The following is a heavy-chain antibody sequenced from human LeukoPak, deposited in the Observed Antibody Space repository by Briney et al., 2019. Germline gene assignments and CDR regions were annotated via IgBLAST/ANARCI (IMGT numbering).Heavy chain of an antibody. CDR1: GFTFSSYA. D-gene: IGHD3-10*01. J-gene: IGHJ6*03. Sequence: GGSLRLSCAASGFTFSSYAMSWVRQAPGKGLEWVSAISGSGGSTYYADSVKGRFTISRDNSKNTLYLQMNSLRAEDTAVYYCAKFPSMVEVYYYYYMDVWGKGTTVTVSS. CDR3: AKFPSMVEVYYYYYMDV. CDR2: ISGSGGST. V-gene: IGHV3-23*01.